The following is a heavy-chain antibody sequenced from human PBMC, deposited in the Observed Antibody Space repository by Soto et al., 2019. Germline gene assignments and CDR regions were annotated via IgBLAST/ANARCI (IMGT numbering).Heavy chain of an antibody. Sequence: QVQLLESGPGLVKPSQTLSLICNVSGASISSGGYYWSWIRQRPGGGLEWLGFIYYSGISHYNPSLKSRTTNSVDTSKNQFSLKLISVTAADTAVYYCARTEWIQLWLDYWGQGARVTVS. J-gene: IGHJ4*02. CDR2: IYYSGIS. CDR3: ARTEWIQLWLDY. D-gene: IGHD5-18*01. V-gene: IGHV4-31*03. CDR1: GASISSGGYY.